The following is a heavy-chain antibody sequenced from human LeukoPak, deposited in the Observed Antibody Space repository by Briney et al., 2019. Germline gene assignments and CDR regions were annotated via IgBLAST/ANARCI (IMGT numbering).Heavy chain of an antibody. J-gene: IGHJ6*03. CDR3: ARVAGCSSTSCFSDYYYYMDV. CDR2: INPNSGGT. V-gene: IGHV1-2*02. D-gene: IGHD2-2*01. Sequence: ASVKVSCKASGYTFTGYYMHWVRQAPGQGLEWMGWINPNSGGTNYAQKFQGRVTMTRDTSISAAYMELSRLRSDDTAVYYCARVAGCSSTSCFSDYYYYMDVWGKGTTVTVSS. CDR1: GYTFTGYY.